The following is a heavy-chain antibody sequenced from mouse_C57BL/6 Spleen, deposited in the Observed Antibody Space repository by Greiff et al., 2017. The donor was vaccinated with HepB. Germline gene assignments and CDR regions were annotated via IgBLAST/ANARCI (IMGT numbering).Heavy chain of an antibody. V-gene: IGHV2-9-1*01. CDR2: IWTGGGT. J-gene: IGHJ2*01. CDR1: GFSLTSYA. D-gene: IGHD1-1*01. CDR3: ARNYYGSSPYFDY. Sequence: VQVVESGPGLVAPSQSLSITCTVSGFSLTSYAISWVRQPPGKGLEWLGVIWTGGGTNYNSALKSRLSISKDNSKSQVFLKMNSLQTDDTARYYCARNYYGSSPYFDYWGQGTTLTVSS.